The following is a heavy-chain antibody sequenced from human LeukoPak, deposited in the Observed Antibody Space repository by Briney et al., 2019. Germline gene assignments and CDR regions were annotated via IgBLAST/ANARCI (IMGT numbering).Heavy chain of an antibody. J-gene: IGHJ5*02. CDR3: ARSGSTSVGNWFDP. CDR1: GGSISSGGYY. CDR2: SYYSGST. V-gene: IGHV4-31*03. D-gene: IGHD2-2*01. Sequence: SQTLSLTCTVSGGSISSGGYYWSWIRQHPGKGLEWIGYSYYSGSTYYNPSLKSRVAIPVDTSKNQFSLKLTSVTAADTAVYYCARSGSTSVGNWFDPWGQGTLVTVSS.